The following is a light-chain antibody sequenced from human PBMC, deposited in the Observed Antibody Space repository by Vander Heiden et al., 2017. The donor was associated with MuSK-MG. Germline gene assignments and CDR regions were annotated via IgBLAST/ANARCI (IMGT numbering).Light chain of an antibody. CDR1: QSISSY. Sequence: DIQMTQSPSSLSASVGDRVTITCRASQSISSYLNWYQQKPGKAPKLLIYAASSLQSGVPSRFSGSGSGTDFTLTISSLQPEDFATYYCQQCYSTPQAFGRGTKVDIK. CDR2: AAS. CDR3: QQCYSTPQA. J-gene: IGKJ3*01. V-gene: IGKV1-39*01.